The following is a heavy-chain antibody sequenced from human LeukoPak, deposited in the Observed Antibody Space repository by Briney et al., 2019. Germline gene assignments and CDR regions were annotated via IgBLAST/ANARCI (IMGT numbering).Heavy chain of an antibody. V-gene: IGHV3-9*01. CDR3: AKAPFGYYDSSGYGIDYFDY. CDR2: ISWNSGSI. CDR1: GCTFDDYA. J-gene: IGHJ4*02. Sequence: PGRSLRLSCAASGCTFDDYAMHWVRQAPGKGLEWVSGISWNSGSIGYADSVKGRFTISRDNAKNSLYLQMNSLRAEDTALYYCAKAPFGYYDSSGYGIDYFDYWGQGTLVTVSS. D-gene: IGHD3-22*01.